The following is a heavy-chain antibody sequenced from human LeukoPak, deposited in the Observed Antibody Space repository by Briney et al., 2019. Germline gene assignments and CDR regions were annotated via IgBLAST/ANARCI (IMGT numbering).Heavy chain of an antibody. CDR3: ARVGPYTWNYWYFDV. Sequence: SETLSLTCAVYGGSFSGYYWRWIRQSPGKGLEWIGEINHSGNTNYNPSLKSRVTMSIDTSKNQFSLKLTSMTAADMALYSCARVGPYTWNYWYFDVWGRGAPVTVS. CDR2: INHSGNT. V-gene: IGHV4-34*01. D-gene: IGHD1-20*01. J-gene: IGHJ2*01. CDR1: GGSFSGYY.